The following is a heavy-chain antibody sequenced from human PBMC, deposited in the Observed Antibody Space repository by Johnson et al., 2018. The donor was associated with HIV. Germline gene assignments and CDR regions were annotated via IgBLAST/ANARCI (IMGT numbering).Heavy chain of an antibody. D-gene: IGHD2-15*01. CDR3: ARDLVVAATFDI. J-gene: IGHJ3*02. Sequence: QVQLVESGGGLVQPGGSLRLSCAASGFTFSSYGMHWVRQAPGKGLEWVAFIRYDGNNKYHAESVKGRFTISRDNSKNTLYLQMNSLRAEDTAVYYCARDLVVAATFDIWGQGTMVTVSS. CDR2: IRYDGNNK. CDR1: GFTFSSYG. V-gene: IGHV3-30*02.